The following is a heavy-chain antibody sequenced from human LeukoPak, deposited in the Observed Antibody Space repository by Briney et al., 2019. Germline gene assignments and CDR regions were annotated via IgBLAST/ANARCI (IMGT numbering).Heavy chain of an antibody. CDR3: ARFIYDSSALDH. D-gene: IGHD3-22*01. V-gene: IGHV1-69*13. CDR2: IIPVFGAP. CDR1: GGTFSSNG. Sequence: SVKVSCKASGGTFSSNGISWVRQAPGQGLEWMGGIIPVFGAPNYAQKFQDRVTITADESTSTAYMELSSLRSEDTAVYYCARFIYDSSALDHWGQGTLVTVSS. J-gene: IGHJ4*02.